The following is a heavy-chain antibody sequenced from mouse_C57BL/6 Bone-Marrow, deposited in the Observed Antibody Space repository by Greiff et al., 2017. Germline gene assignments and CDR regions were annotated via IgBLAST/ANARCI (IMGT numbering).Heavy chain of an antibody. J-gene: IGHJ3*01. CDR3: ARIYYGNFSWFAY. CDR2: ISSGSRTI. V-gene: IGHV5-17*01. D-gene: IGHD2-1*01. CDR1: GFTFSDYG. Sequence: EVKLVESGGGLVKPGGSLKLSCAASGFTFSDYGMHWVRQAPETGLEWVAYISSGSRTIYYADTVKGRFTISRDNAKNTLFLQMTSLRSEDTAMYYCARIYYGNFSWFAYWGQGTLVTVSA.